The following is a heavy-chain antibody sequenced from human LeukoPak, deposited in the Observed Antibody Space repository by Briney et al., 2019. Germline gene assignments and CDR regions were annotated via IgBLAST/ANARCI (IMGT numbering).Heavy chain of an antibody. J-gene: IGHJ4*02. D-gene: IGHD2-15*01. CDR2: IIPIFGTA. Sequence: SVKVSCKASGGTFSSYAISWVRQAPGQGLEWMGGIIPIFGTANYAQKFQGRVTITADESTSTAYMVLSSLRSEDTAVYYCASGVVVAATQRFDYWGQGTLVTVSS. CDR3: ASGVVVAATQRFDY. CDR1: GGTFSSYA. V-gene: IGHV1-69*01.